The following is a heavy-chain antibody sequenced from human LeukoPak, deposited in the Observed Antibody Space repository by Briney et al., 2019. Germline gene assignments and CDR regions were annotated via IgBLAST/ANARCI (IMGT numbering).Heavy chain of an antibody. J-gene: IGHJ4*02. Sequence: GGSLRLSCAASGFTFSSYAMSWVRQAPGKGLEWVSLISGSGGTTYYADSVKGWFTISRENSKSTLYLQMNSLRAEDTAVYYCANSVSGWYSFDYWGQGTLVTVSS. V-gene: IGHV3-23*01. CDR2: ISGSGGTT. D-gene: IGHD6-19*01. CDR3: ANSVSGWYSFDY. CDR1: GFTFSSYA.